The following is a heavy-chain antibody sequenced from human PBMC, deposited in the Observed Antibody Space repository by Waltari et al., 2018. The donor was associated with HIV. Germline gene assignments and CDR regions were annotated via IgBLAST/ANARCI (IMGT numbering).Heavy chain of an antibody. D-gene: IGHD6-13*01. CDR2: IRYDGSNK. CDR1: GFTFPQFG. V-gene: IGHV3-33*01. Sequence: QVQLVESGGGVVQPGTSLRLSCAAAGFTFPQFGMPGARQAPGKGLEWVTLIRYDGSNKYYADSVKGRFTISRDNSKNTLYLQMNSLRAEDTAVYYCARDAAPNSHTPSSSDVWGQGTLVTVSS. J-gene: IGHJ4*02. CDR3: ARDAAPNSHTPSSSDV.